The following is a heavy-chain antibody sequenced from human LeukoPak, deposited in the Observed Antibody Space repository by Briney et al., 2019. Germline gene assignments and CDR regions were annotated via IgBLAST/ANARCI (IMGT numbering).Heavy chain of an antibody. J-gene: IGHJ6*02. CDR2: INPNSGGT. D-gene: IGHD2-2*01. CDR3: ATPGPEIVLVPGAGYGIDG. Sequence: ASAKVSCKASGYTFTGYYMHWVRQPPGQGQEWMGLINPNSGGTNYAQKFQGRVTMTRDTSISTAYMELSRLRSDDTAVYYCATPGPEIVLVPGAGYGIDGWGQGTTVTVSS. V-gene: IGHV1-2*02. CDR1: GYTFTGYY.